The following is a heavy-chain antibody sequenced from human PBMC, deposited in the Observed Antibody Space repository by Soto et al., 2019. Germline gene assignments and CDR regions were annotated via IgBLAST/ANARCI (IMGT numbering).Heavy chain of an antibody. CDR2: ISSRSSLI. CDR1: GFSLSSHS. Sequence: GGSLLSCAASGFSLSSHSFNWVRQAPGQGLEWVAYISSRSSLILYADSVRGRFVISRDNALNSLYLQMNSPRDEDTAIYYCVRERGEYDSGWYIDRWGQGTTVTVSS. J-gene: IGHJ5*02. CDR3: VRERGEYDSGWYIDR. D-gene: IGHD6-19*01. V-gene: IGHV3-21*06.